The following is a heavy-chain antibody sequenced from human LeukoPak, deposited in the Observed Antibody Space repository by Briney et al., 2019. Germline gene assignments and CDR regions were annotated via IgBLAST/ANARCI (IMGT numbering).Heavy chain of an antibody. CDR1: GGSISSYY. V-gene: IGHV4-59*01. CDR3: ARAPGRGSSWSDY. CDR2: IYYSGST. J-gene: IGHJ4*02. D-gene: IGHD6-13*01. Sequence: SETLSLTCTVSGGSISSYYWSWIRQPPGKRLEWIGYIYYSGSTNYNPSLKSRVTISVDTSKNQFSLKLSSVTAADTAVYYCARAPGRGSSWSDYWGQGTLVTVSS.